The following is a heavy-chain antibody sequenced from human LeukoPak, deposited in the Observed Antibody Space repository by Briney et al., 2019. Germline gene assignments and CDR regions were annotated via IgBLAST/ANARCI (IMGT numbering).Heavy chain of an antibody. Sequence: GGSLRLSCAASGFTFSSYAMSWVRQAPGKGLVWVSRINSDASSTNYADSVKGRFTISRDNAKNTLYLRMSSLRAEDTAVYYCTRARYYYDTSGYYKRGALDIWGQGTMVTVSS. V-gene: IGHV3-74*01. CDR1: GFTFSSYA. CDR2: INSDASST. J-gene: IGHJ3*02. D-gene: IGHD3-22*01. CDR3: TRARYYYDTSGYYKRGALDI.